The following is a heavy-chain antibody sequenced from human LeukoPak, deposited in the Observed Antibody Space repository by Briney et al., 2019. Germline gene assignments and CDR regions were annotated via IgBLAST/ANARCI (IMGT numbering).Heavy chain of an antibody. CDR1: GYTFTSYG. V-gene: IGHV1-18*01. CDR2: ISAYNGNT. J-gene: IGHJ4*02. CDR3: AREAGYSSGWYPFDY. Sequence: ASVTVSCKASGYTFTSYGISWVRQAPGQGLEWMGWISAYNGNTNYAQKLQGRVTMTTDTSTSTAYMELRSLRSDDTAVYYCAREAGYSSGWYPFDYWGQGTLVTVSS. D-gene: IGHD6-19*01.